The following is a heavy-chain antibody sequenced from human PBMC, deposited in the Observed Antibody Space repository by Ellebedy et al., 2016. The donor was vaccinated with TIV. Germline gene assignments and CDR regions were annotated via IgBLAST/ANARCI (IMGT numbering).Heavy chain of an antibody. D-gene: IGHD3-3*01. V-gene: IGHV1-3*04. J-gene: IGHJ6*02. CDR1: RHTFTSYG. CDR2: INTGNGNT. Sequence: ASVKVSXKASRHTFTSYGIHWVRQAPGQRLEWMGWINTGNGNTKYSQKFQGRITITRDTSATTAYMELSGLMSQDTAVYYCATREWQDPMDVWGQGTTVTVSS. CDR3: ATREWQDPMDV.